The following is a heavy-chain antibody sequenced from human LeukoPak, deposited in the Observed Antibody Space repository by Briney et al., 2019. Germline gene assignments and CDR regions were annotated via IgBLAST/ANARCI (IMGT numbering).Heavy chain of an antibody. J-gene: IGHJ4*02. CDR1: GLTFSNTW. CDR2: ISGSGGST. Sequence: GGSLRLSCAASGLTFSNTWMSWVRQAPGKGLEWVSAISGSGGSTYYADSVKGRFTISRDNSKNTLYLQMNSLRAEDTAVYYCAKVLSDNRGYMDYWGQGTLVTVSS. CDR3: AKVLSDNRGYMDY. D-gene: IGHD5-12*01. V-gene: IGHV3-23*01.